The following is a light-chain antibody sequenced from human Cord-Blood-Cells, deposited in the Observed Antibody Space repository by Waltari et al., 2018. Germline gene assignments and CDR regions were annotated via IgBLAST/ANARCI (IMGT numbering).Light chain of an antibody. J-gene: IGLJ3*02. CDR1: SRAVGSYNL. Sequence: SALTQPASVSGSPGQSITIPCTGTSRAVGSYNLVSWYQQHPGKAPKLMIYEGSKRPSGVSNRFSGSKSGNTASLTISGRQAEDEADYYCCSYAGSSTWVFGGGTKLTVL. V-gene: IGLV2-23*01. CDR3: CSYAGSSTWV. CDR2: EGS.